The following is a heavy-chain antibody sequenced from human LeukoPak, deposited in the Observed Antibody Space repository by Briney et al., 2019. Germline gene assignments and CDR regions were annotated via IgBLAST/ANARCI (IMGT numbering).Heavy chain of an antibody. V-gene: IGHV1-46*01. J-gene: IGHJ4*02. D-gene: IGHD3-22*01. CDR2: INPNGGHT. CDR1: GFTFIGPY. CDR3: ARSQDNQAYDVRHLDY. Sequence: GASVKVSCKTAGFTFIGPYMHWVRQAPGQGPEWMGMINPNGGHTDYSQNFQGRVTMTRDMSTSTVYMELSSLRSEDTAVFYCARSQDNQAYDVRHLDYWGQGTLVTVSS.